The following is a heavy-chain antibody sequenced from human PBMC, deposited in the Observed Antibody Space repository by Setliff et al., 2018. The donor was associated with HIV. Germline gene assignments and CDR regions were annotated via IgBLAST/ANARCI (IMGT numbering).Heavy chain of an antibody. D-gene: IGHD2-21*02. CDR2: IYHSGST. CDR1: GYSFSGGYY. Sequence: SETLSLTCAVSGYSFSGGYYWAWIRQSPGKGLEWIGSIYHSGSTYYNPSLKSRVTISVDTSKNQFSLKLSSVTAADTAVYYCARHDGTYCGGDCYLLGYFDLWGRGTLVTVSS. J-gene: IGHJ2*01. V-gene: IGHV4-38-2*01. CDR3: ARHDGTYCGGDCYLLGYFDL.